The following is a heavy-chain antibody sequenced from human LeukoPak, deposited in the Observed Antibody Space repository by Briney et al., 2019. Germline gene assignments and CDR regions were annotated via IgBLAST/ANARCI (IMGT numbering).Heavy chain of an antibody. V-gene: IGHV4-4*02. Sequence: SETLSLTCAVSGGSISNSNWWSWVRQPPGKGLEWIGEIYHSGNTNYNPSLKSRVTITVDTSKNQFSLELNSVTAADTALYFCTTLYYYDTTGYYWRGFDYWGQGTLVTVSS. D-gene: IGHD3-22*01. CDR2: IYHSGNT. J-gene: IGHJ4*02. CDR1: GGSISNSNW. CDR3: TTLYYYDTTGYYWRGFDY.